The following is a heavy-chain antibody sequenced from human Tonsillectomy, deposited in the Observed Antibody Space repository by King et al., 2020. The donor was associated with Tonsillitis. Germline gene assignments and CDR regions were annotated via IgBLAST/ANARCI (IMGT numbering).Heavy chain of an antibody. CDR2: IFYTGST. Sequence: QLQLQESGPGLVKPSETLSLTCTVSGGSISAYYWSWIRQPPGKGLEWIGSIFYTGSTNHNPSLKSRVTISLDTSKNQFSLKLSSVTAADTAVYYCARQGPRSGWPPSWFDPWGQGTLVIVSS. D-gene: IGHD6-19*01. V-gene: IGHV4-59*08. J-gene: IGHJ5*02. CDR1: GGSISAYY. CDR3: ARQGPRSGWPPSWFDP.